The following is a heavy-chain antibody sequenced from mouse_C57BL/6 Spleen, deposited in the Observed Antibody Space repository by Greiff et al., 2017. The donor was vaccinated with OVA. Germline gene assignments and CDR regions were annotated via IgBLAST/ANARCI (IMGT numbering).Heavy chain of an antibody. CDR3: ARDTPGTWFAY. V-gene: IGHV3-6*01. J-gene: IGHJ3*01. Sequence: EVQLVESGPGLVKPSQSLSLTCSVTGYSITSGYYWNWIRQFPGNKLEWMGFIRYDGSNNYNPSLKNRISITLDTSTNQVFLKFNAVTTEDAAVYYCARDTPGTWFAYWGQGTLVTVSA. CDR2: IRYDGSN. CDR1: GYSITSGYY.